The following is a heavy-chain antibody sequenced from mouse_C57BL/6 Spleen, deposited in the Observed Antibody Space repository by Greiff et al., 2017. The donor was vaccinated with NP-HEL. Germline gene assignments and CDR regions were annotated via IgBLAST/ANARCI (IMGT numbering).Heavy chain of an antibody. CDR2: INPNNGGT. J-gene: IGHJ3*01. Sequence: EVQLQQSGPELVKPGASVKMSCKASGYTFTDYNMHWVKQSHGKSLEWIGYINPNNGGTSYNQKFKGKATLTVNKSSSTAYMELRSLTSEDSAVYYCARREEYSTLFAYWGQGTLVTVSA. D-gene: IGHD2-5*01. CDR3: ARREEYSTLFAY. V-gene: IGHV1-22*01. CDR1: GYTFTDYN.